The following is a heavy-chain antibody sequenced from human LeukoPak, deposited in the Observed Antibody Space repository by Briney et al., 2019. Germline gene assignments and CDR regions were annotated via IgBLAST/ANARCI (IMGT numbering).Heavy chain of an antibody. CDR3: SRDTGGGIVGATFYN. CDR2: IWYDGSNK. D-gene: IGHD1-26*01. CDR1: GFTFSSYG. Sequence: GGSLRLSCAASGFTFSSYGMHWVRQAPGKGLEWVAVIWYDGSNKYYADSVKGRFTISRDNSKKTLYLQMNSLRAEDTAVYYCSRDTGGGIVGATFYNWGQGTL. J-gene: IGHJ4*02. V-gene: IGHV3-33*01.